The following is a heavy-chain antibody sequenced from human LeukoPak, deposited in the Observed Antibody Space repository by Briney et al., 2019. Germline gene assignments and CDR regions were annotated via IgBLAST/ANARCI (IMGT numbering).Heavy chain of an antibody. J-gene: IGHJ6*02. CDR1: GYTFTSYD. D-gene: IGHD1-26*01. CDR2: IIPIFGTA. V-gene: IGHV1-69*13. CDR3: ASLSGSYYYYGMDV. Sequence: ASVTVSCKASGYTFTSYDINWVRQATGQGLEWMGGIIPIFGTANYAQKFQGRVTITADESMSTAYMELSSLRSEDTAVYYCASLSGSYYYYGMDVWGQGTTVTVSS.